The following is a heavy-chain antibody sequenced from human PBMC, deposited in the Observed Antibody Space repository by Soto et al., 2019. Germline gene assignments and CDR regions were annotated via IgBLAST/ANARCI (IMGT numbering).Heavy chain of an antibody. CDR3: ARAVIVTILKVDYFDI. D-gene: IGHD2-21*02. CDR2: ISHRGIT. CDR1: GDSMTSGAFY. Sequence: QVQLQESGPGLVKPSQNLSLTCIVSGDSMTSGAFYWSWIRQHPGKGLEWIGFISHRGITYYSPSLRSRTSISVDTLKNQFSLRLTSVTAADTAVYYCARAVIVTILKVDYFDIWGRGTLVTVSS. V-gene: IGHV4-31*03. J-gene: IGHJ4*02.